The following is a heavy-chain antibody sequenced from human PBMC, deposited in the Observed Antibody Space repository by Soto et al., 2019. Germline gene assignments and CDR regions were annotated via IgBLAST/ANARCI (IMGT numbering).Heavy chain of an antibody. CDR1: GFPFNDYY. J-gene: IGHJ4*02. CDR2: ISPKSTFR. Sequence: GSLLLTCSTSGFPFNDYYMTGIRQAPGNGLEWLSHISPKSTFRNYADSVKGRFTISRDNTESSLFLQMNSLGVDDTAVYSCVRGGGGGLFEHWGQGVLVTVYS. D-gene: IGHD2-15*01. CDR3: VRGGGGGLFEH. V-gene: IGHV3-11*06.